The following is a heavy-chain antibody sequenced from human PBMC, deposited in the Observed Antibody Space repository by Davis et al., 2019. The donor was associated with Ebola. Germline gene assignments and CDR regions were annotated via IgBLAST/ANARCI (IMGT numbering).Heavy chain of an antibody. CDR2: ISESGTS. Sequence: PSETLSLTCTVTGASITSHAWGWIRQPPGRGLEWIAYISESGTSSYNPSSGSDSYNPSLKSRVTISRDTSKNQFSLKVTSVTAADTALYYCARDILRSDGYPFDFWGQGMLVTVSS. D-gene: IGHD5-24*01. J-gene: IGHJ4*02. CDR1: GASITSHA. V-gene: IGHV4-59*11. CDR3: ARDILRSDGYPFDF.